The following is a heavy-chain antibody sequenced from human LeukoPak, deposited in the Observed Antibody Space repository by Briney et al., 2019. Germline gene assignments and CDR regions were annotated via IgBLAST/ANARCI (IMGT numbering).Heavy chain of an antibody. CDR1: GGTFSSYA. Sequence: SVKVSCKASGGTFSSYAISWVRQAPGQGLEWMGGIIPIFGTANYAQKFQGRVTITADESTSTAYMELSSLRSEDTAVYYCARDVVRADDSSPGDAFDIWGQGTMVTVSS. CDR2: IIPIFGTA. J-gene: IGHJ3*02. D-gene: IGHD3-22*01. V-gene: IGHV1-69*13. CDR3: ARDVVRADDSSPGDAFDI.